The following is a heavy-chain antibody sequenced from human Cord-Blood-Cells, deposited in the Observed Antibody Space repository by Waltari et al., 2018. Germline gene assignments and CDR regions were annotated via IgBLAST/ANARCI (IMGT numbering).Heavy chain of an antibody. CDR2: IYYSGRT. CDR3: ARLGLELTGPFDY. V-gene: IGHV4-39*01. CDR1: GGSISSSSYY. D-gene: IGHD7-27*01. Sequence: QLQLQESGPGLVKPSETLSLTCTVSGGSISSSSYYWGWIRQPPGKGLEWIGSIYYSGRTYYTPSLKSRVTISVDTSKNQFSLKLSSVTAADTAVYYCARLGLELTGPFDYWGQGTLVTVSS. J-gene: IGHJ4*02.